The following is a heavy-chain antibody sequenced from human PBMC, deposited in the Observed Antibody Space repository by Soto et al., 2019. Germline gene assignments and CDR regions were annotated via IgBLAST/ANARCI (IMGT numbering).Heavy chain of an antibody. J-gene: IGHJ4*02. CDR1: GGSISSYY. V-gene: IGHV4-59*01. Sequence: SETLSLTCTVSGGSISSYYWSWIRQPPGKGLEWIGYFYYSGSTNYNPSLKSRVTISVDTSKNQFSLRLSSVTAADTAVYYCAKDFPLAGDYYFDYWGQGTLVTVS. D-gene: IGHD4-17*01. CDR2: FYYSGST. CDR3: AKDFPLAGDYYFDY.